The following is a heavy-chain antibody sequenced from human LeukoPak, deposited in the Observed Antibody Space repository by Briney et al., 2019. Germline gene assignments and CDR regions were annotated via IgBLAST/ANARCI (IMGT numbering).Heavy chain of an antibody. V-gene: IGHV3-33*01. Sequence: GGSLRLSCAASGFTFSSYGMHWVRQAPGKGLEWVAVIWYDGSNKYYADSVKGRFTISRDNSKNTLYLQMNSLRAEDTAVYYCARDKAYGYNSADYWGRGTLVTVSS. CDR3: ARDKAYGYNSADY. J-gene: IGHJ4*02. D-gene: IGHD5-24*01. CDR1: GFTFSSYG. CDR2: IWYDGSNK.